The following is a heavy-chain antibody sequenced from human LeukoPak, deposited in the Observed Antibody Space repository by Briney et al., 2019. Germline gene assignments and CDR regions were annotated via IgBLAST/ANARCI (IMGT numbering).Heavy chain of an antibody. Sequence: PGGSLRLSCAASGFTFSSYAMSWVRQAPGKGLEWVSAISGSDGSTYYADSVKGRFTISRDNSKNTLYLQMNSLRAEDTAVYYCAKSRCSGGSCYPSYFDYWGQGTLVTVSS. CDR1: GFTFSSYA. J-gene: IGHJ4*02. V-gene: IGHV3-23*01. CDR3: AKSRCSGGSCYPSYFDY. CDR2: ISGSDGST. D-gene: IGHD2-15*01.